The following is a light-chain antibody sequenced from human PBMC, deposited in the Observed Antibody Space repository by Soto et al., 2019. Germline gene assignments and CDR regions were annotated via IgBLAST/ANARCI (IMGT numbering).Light chain of an antibody. J-gene: IGKJ4*01. Sequence: EIVLTQSPGTLSLSPGERATLSCRASQSVSSSYLAWYQQKPGQAPRLLIFGTSIRATGTPDRFSGGGSGADFTLTISRLEPEDFAVYYCQQYGSSPLTFGGGTKVDIK. CDR1: QSVSSSY. CDR2: GTS. CDR3: QQYGSSPLT. V-gene: IGKV3-20*01.